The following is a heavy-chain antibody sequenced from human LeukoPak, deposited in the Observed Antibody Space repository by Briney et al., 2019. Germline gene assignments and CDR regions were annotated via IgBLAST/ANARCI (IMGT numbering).Heavy chain of an antibody. J-gene: IGHJ4*02. CDR3: ARDLGSWPGSYFNY. Sequence: PGRSLRLSCAASGFTFSSYGMHWVRQAPGKGLEWVAVIWYDGSNKYYADSVKGRFTISRDYSKNTLYLQVNSLRAEDTAVYYCARDLGSWPGSYFNYWGQGTLVTVSS. CDR1: GFTFSSYG. V-gene: IGHV3-33*01. D-gene: IGHD3-10*01. CDR2: IWYDGSNK.